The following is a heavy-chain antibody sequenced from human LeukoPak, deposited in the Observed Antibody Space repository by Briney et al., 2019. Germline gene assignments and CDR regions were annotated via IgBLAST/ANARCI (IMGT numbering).Heavy chain of an antibody. CDR2: ISGSGGST. D-gene: IGHD4-17*01. J-gene: IGHJ6*02. CDR3: AKVIYGDPRYYYYGMDV. V-gene: IGHV3-23*01. Sequence: GGSPRLSCAASGFTFSSYAMSWVRQAPGKGLEWVSAISGSGGSTYYADSVKGRFTISRDNSKNTLYLQMNSLRAEDTAVYYCAKVIYGDPRYYYYGMDVWGQGTTVTVSS. CDR1: GFTFSSYA.